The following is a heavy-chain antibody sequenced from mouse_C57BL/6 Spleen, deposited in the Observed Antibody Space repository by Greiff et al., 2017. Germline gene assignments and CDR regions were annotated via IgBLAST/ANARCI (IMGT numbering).Heavy chain of an antibody. CDR1: GFTFSSYA. CDR2: ISDGGSYT. CDR3: ARDATYCYGSSYPAWFAY. V-gene: IGHV5-4*01. D-gene: IGHD1-1*01. J-gene: IGHJ3*01. Sequence: EVKLVESGGGLVKPGGSLKLSCAASGFTFSSYAMSWVRQTPEKRLEWVATISDGGSYTYYPDNVKGRFTISRDNAKNNLYLQMSHLKSEDTAMYDCARDATYCYGSSYPAWFAYWGQGTLVTVSA.